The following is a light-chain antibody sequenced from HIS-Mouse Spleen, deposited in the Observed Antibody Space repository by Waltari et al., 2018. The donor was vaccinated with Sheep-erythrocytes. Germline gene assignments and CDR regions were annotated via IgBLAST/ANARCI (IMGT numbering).Light chain of an antibody. CDR2: EGS. J-gene: IGLJ3*02. CDR3: CSCAGSSTPWV. Sequence: QSALTQPASVSGSPGQSITISCTGTSSDVGSYNLVSWYQQQPGKAPKLMIYEGSKRHSGCSNRCSGSKSGNTASLTSSGRQAEAAADYYCCSCAGSSTPWVFGGGTKLTVL. CDR1: SSDVGSYNL. V-gene: IGLV2-23*01.